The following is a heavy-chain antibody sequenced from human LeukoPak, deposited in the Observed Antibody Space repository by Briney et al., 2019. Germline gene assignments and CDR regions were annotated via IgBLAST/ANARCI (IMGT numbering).Heavy chain of an antibody. CDR1: GYTFTNYY. CDR3: ARDGIAAAGISGAYHMDV. V-gene: IGHV1-46*01. D-gene: IGHD6-13*01. CDR2: ISPSGAST. J-gene: IGHJ6*03. Sequence: ASVKVSCKASGYTFTNYYMHWVRQAPGQGLEWMGMISPSGASTSYAQKFQGRVTMTRDVSTSTVYMELSSLRSEDTAVYYCARDGIAAAGISGAYHMDVWGKGTTVTISS.